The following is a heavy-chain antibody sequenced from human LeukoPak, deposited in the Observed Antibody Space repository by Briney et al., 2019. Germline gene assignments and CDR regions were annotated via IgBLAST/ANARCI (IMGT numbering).Heavy chain of an antibody. D-gene: IGHD3-10*01. Sequence: GGSLRLSCAASGLTFSSYGMHWVRQAPGKGLEWVAVIWYDGSNKYYADSVKGRFTISRDNSKNTLYLQMNSLRAEDTAVYYCARFLYYYGSEREDYWGQGTLVTVSS. CDR3: ARFLYYYGSEREDY. CDR1: GLTFSSYG. V-gene: IGHV3-33*01. CDR2: IWYDGSNK. J-gene: IGHJ4*02.